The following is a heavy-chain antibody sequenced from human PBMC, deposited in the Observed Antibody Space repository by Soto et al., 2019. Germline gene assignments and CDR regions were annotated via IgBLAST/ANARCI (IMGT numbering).Heavy chain of an antibody. CDR2: ISGSGVST. CDR3: AKLSGHRLFNFFEF. CDR1: GFTFDGQP. J-gene: IGHJ4*02. D-gene: IGHD3-10*01. Sequence: GGSLRLSCAASGFTFDGQPMSWVRQAPGKGLEWVSTISGSGVSTFYTDSLKGRFTTSRDNSKNALYLQINSLRAEDTAVYYCAKLSGHRLFNFFEFWGQGTLVTVSS. V-gene: IGHV3-23*01.